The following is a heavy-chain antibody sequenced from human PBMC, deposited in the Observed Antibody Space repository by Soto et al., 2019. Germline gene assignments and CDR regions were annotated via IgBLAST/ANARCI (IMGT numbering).Heavy chain of an antibody. CDR3: ARVYSGCDYYYYYYLDV. CDR1: GGSISSYY. V-gene: IGHV4-59*01. Sequence: QVQLQESGPGLVKPSETLSLTCTVSGGSISSYYWSWIRQPPGKGLEWIGYIYYSGSTNYNPSLKSRVTISVATSKNQFPLKRSSVTAADTAVYYCARVYSGCDYYYYYYLDVWGKGTTVTVSS. D-gene: IGHD5-12*01. J-gene: IGHJ6*03. CDR2: IYYSGST.